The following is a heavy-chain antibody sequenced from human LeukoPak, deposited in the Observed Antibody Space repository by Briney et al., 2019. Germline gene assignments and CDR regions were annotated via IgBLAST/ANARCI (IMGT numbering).Heavy chain of an antibody. Sequence: PSETLPLTCAVYGGSFSGYYWSWIRQPPGKGLEWIGEINHSGSTNYNPSLKSRVTISVDTSKNQFSLKLSSVTAADTAVYYCARAPWFDPWGQGTLVTVSS. J-gene: IGHJ5*02. CDR2: INHSGST. CDR1: GGSFSGYY. V-gene: IGHV4-34*01. CDR3: ARAPWFDP.